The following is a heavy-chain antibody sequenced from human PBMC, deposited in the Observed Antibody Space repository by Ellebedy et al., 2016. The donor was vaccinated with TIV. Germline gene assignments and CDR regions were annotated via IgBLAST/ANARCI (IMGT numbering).Heavy chain of an antibody. CDR1: GFSFRSYW. V-gene: IGHV3-7*01. CDR2: LYQDGAFP. Sequence: PGGSLRLSCAASGFSFRSYWTSWVRQAPGKGLEWVANLYQDGAFPFYVDSVKGRFTISRDNADNSLFLQMNSLGAEETAVYYCARRGSYGDYAVQINSWFDTWGRGTLVAVSS. D-gene: IGHD4-17*01. J-gene: IGHJ5*02. CDR3: ARRGSYGDYAVQINSWFDT.